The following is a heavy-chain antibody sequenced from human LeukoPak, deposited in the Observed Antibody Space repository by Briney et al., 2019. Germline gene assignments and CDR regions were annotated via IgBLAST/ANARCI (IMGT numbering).Heavy chain of an antibody. Sequence: ASVKVSCKASGYXFTSYFIHWVRQAPGQGLEWMGLVNPSGGSTNYAQKFQGRVTMTRDMSTSTVFMELDSLRSEDTAVYYCARGPGDLGDYWGQGILVTVSS. CDR2: VNPSGGST. V-gene: IGHV1-46*01. J-gene: IGHJ4*02. CDR3: ARGPGDLGDY. CDR1: GYXFTSYF. D-gene: IGHD7-27*01.